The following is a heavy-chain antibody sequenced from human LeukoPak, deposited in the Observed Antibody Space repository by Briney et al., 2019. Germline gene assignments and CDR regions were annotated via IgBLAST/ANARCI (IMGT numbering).Heavy chain of an antibody. V-gene: IGHV4-39*07. J-gene: IGHJ4*02. Sequence: YPSETLSLTCTVSGGSISSSSYYWGWIRRPPGKGLEWIGSIYYSGSTYYNPSLKSRVTISVDTSKNQFSLKLSSVTAADTAVYYCARASYYDSSGYYLGVDYWGQGTLVTVSS. CDR3: ARASYYDSSGYYLGVDY. CDR2: IYYSGST. CDR1: GGSISSSSYY. D-gene: IGHD3-22*01.